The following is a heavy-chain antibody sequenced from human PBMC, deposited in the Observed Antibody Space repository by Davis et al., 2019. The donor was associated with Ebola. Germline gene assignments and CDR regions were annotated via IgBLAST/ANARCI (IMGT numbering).Heavy chain of an antibody. Sequence: SETLSLTCTVSGGSISSYYWSWIRQPPGKGLEWIGYIYYSGRTNYNPSLQSRVTISVDTSKNPFSLKLSSVTAADTAVYYCARAMDSSGWSNYYYGMDVWGKGTTVTVSS. J-gene: IGHJ6*04. CDR2: IYYSGRT. CDR3: ARAMDSSGWSNYYYGMDV. V-gene: IGHV4-59*01. CDR1: GGSISSYY. D-gene: IGHD6-19*01.